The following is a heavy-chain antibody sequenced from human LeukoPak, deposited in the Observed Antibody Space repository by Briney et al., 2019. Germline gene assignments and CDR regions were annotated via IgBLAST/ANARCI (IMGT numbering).Heavy chain of an antibody. CDR2: INPNSGGT. CDR3: ARGRDGYNPTADY. V-gene: IGHV1-2*02. Sequence: ASVKVSCKASGYTFTGYYMHWVRQAPGQGLEWMGWINPNSGGTNHAQKFQGRVTMTRDTSISTAYMELRSLRSDDTAVYYCARGRDGYNPTADYWGQGTLVTVSS. D-gene: IGHD5-24*01. J-gene: IGHJ4*02. CDR1: GYTFTGYY.